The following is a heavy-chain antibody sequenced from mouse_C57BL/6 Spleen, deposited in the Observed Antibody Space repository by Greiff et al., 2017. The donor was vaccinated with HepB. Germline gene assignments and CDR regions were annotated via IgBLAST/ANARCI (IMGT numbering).Heavy chain of an antibody. V-gene: IGHV1-50*01. J-gene: IGHJ4*01. Sequence: VKLQQPGAELVKPGASVKLSCKASGYTFTSYWMQWVKQRPGQGLEWIGEIDPSDSYTNYNQKFKGKATLTVDTSSSTAYMQLSSLTSEDSAVYYCARGGNGYYAMDYWGQGTSVTVSS. CDR1: GYTFTSYW. CDR2: IDPSDSYT. CDR3: ARGGNGYYAMDY.